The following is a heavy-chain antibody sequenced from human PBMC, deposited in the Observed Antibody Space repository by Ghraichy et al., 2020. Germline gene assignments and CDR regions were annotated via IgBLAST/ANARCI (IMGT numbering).Heavy chain of an antibody. Sequence: SETLSLTCAVYGGSFSGYYWSWIRQPPGKGLEWIGEINHSGSTNYNPSLKSRVTISVDTSKNQFSLKLSSVTAADTAVYYCARMGELLKYYYYYGMDVWGQGTTVTVSS. CDR2: INHSGST. CDR1: GGSFSGYY. D-gene: IGHD1-26*01. J-gene: IGHJ6*02. CDR3: ARMGELLKYYYYYGMDV. V-gene: IGHV4-34*01.